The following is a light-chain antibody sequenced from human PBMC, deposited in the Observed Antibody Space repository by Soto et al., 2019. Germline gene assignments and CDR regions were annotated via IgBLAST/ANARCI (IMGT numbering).Light chain of an antibody. CDR2: QVS. CDR3: LQGTHCPPYT. J-gene: IGKJ2*01. Sequence: DVVMTQSPLSLPVTLGQPASISCRSSQSLVFSDGNTYLSWFQQRPGQSPRRLIYQVSKRDSGVPDRFSGSGSTTDFTLKISRVEAEDVGVYYCLQGTHCPPYTFGQGTKLEIK. CDR1: QSLVFSDGNTY. V-gene: IGKV2-30*01.